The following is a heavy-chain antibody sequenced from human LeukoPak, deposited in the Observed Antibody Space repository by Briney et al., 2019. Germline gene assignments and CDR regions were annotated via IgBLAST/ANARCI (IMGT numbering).Heavy chain of an antibody. CDR2: IIPIFGTA. D-gene: IGHD2-2*01. J-gene: IGHJ6*03. V-gene: IGHV1-69*01. CDR1: GGTFSSYA. Sequence: SVKLSCKASGGTFSSYAISWVRQAPGPGLEWMGGIIPIFGTANYAQKFQGRVTIAADESTSRAYMELSSLRSEDTAVYHCARDREGPAAAYYMDVWGKGTTVTVSS. CDR3: ARDREGPAAAYYMDV.